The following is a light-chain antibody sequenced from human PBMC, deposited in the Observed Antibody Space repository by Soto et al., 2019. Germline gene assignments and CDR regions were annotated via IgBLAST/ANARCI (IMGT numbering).Light chain of an antibody. V-gene: IGLV2-23*01. CDR1: SSDVGTYNL. CDR3: CSYVGSSTYV. Sequence: QSVLTQPASVSGSPGQSITISCTGTSSDVGTYNLVSWCQQHPGKAPKLMVYEGTKRPSGVSNRFSGSKSGNTASLTISGLQAEDEADYYCCSYVGSSTYVFGTGTKSPS. J-gene: IGLJ1*01. CDR2: EGT.